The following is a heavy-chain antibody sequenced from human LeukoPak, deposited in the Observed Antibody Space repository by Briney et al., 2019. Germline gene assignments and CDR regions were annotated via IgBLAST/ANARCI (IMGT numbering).Heavy chain of an antibody. V-gene: IGHV3-30-3*01. J-gene: IGHJ6*02. CDR2: ISYDGSNK. D-gene: IGHD2-2*01. Sequence: GGSLRLSCAASGFTFSSYAMHWVRQAPGKGLEWVAVISYDGSNKYYADSVKGRFTISRDNAKNSLYLQMNSLRDEDTAVYYCARGGYCSSTSCWVQANYYGMDVWGQGTTVTVSS. CDR1: GFTFSSYA. CDR3: ARGGYCSSTSCWVQANYYGMDV.